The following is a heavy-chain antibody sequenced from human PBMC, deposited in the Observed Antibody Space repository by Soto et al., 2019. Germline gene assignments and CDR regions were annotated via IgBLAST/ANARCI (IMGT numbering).Heavy chain of an antibody. Sequence: EVQLVESGGGLVQPGGSLRLSCAASGFTFSSYWMTWVRQAPGKGLEWVANIKQDGKEKYYGDSVRGRFTTSRDNAKNSMYLQMSSLRDEDTAVYYCARDIAPHGAMTLDYWGQGSLVTVSS. J-gene: IGHJ4*02. CDR1: GFTFSSYW. D-gene: IGHD2-2*01. CDR3: ARDIAPHGAMTLDY. V-gene: IGHV3-7*01. CDR2: IKQDGKEK.